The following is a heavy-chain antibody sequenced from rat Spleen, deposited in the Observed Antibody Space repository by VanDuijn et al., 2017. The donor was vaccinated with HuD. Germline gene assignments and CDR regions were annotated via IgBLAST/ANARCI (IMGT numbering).Heavy chain of an antibody. Sequence: QVQLQQSGAELAKPGSSVKISCKASGYTFTSYYISWIKQTTGKGLEYIGYINTGSGGTNYNEKFKGKATLTVDKSSSTAFMQLSSLKPDDSAVYYCVIHSSYFCVGFVYWGQGTLVAVSS. CDR1: GYTFTSYY. CDR3: VIHSSYFCVGFVY. V-gene: IGHV1-43*01. CDR2: INTGSGGT. J-gene: IGHJ3*01. D-gene: IGHD1-2*01.